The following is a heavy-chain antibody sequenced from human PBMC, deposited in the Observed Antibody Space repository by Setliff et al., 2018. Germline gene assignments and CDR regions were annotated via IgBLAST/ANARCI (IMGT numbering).Heavy chain of an antibody. D-gene: IGHD3-22*01. CDR3: AYDSSGYYPGY. V-gene: IGHV1-18*01. CDR1: GHTFITFG. Sequence: ASVKVSCKASGHTFITFGISWVRQAPGQGLEWMGWISTYSDDTKYAEKFQGRVTMTMDTSTGTAYMELRSLRSDDTAVYICAYDSSGYYPGYWGQGTLVTVSS. J-gene: IGHJ4*02. CDR2: ISTYSDDT.